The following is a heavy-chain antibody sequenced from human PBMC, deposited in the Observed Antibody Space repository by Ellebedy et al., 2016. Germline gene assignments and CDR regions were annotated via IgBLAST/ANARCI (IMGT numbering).Heavy chain of an antibody. CDR2: IYSGGST. J-gene: IGHJ1*01. D-gene: IGHD4-17*01. CDR1: GFTVSSNY. V-gene: IGHV3-53*01. CDR3: ARDSYGARGDFQH. Sequence: GESLKISCAASGFTVSSNYMSWVRQAPGKGLEWVSVIYSGGSTYYADSVKGRFTISRDNSKNTLYLQTNSLRAEDTAVYYCARDSYGARGDFQHWGQGTLVTVSS.